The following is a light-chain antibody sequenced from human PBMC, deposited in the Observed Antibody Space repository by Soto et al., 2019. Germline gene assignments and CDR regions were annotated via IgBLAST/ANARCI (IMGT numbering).Light chain of an antibody. CDR2: DAS. Sequence: EIVLIQFLATLFLSPGERATLSCRASQSVSSYFAWYQQKPGQAPRLLIYDASSRATGIPARFSGSGSGTDFTLTISSLEPEDFAAYYCQQRRDWPLTFAQETNVDIK. CDR3: QQRRDWPLT. J-gene: IGKJ1*01. V-gene: IGKV3-11*01. CDR1: QSVSSY.